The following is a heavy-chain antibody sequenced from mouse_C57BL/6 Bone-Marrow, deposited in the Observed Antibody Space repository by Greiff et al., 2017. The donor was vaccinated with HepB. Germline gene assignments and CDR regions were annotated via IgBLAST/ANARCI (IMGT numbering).Heavy chain of an antibody. J-gene: IGHJ2*01. Sequence: QVQLQQPGAELVKPGASVKLSCKASGYTFTSYWMHWVKQRPEQGLEWIGVIHPNSGSTNYNEKFKSKATLTVDKTSSTAYMQLSSLTSEDSAVYYCARRGRPYYYGSSYDFDDWGQGTTLTVSS. CDR3: ARRGRPYYYGSSYDFDD. V-gene: IGHV1-64*01. CDR1: GYTFTSYW. D-gene: IGHD1-1*01. CDR2: IHPNSGST.